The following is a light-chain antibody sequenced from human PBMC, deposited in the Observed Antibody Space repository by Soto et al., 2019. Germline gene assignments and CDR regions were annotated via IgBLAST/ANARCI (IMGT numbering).Light chain of an antibody. Sequence: QSALTQPASVSGSPGQSITISCTGTGSDVGGYNYVSWYQQHPGKAPKVMIYDVSNRPSGVSNRFSGSKSGNTASLTISGLQAKDEADYYCSSYTSASTPLVFGGGTQLTVL. CDR2: DVS. CDR3: SSYTSASTPLV. V-gene: IGLV2-14*01. J-gene: IGLJ2*01. CDR1: GSDVGGYNY.